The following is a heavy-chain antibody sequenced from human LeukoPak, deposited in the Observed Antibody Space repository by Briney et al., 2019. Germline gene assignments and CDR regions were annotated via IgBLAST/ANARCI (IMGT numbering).Heavy chain of an antibody. CDR1: GYTFTSYY. Sequence: ASVKVSCKASGYTFTSYYMHWVRQAPGQGLEWMGIINPSGGSTSYAQKFQGRVTMTRDMSTSTVYMELSSLRSEDTAVYYCARDRAMVVTAIPPGYFDYWGQGTLVTVSS. CDR3: ARDRAMVVTAIPPGYFDY. J-gene: IGHJ4*02. CDR2: INPSGGST. D-gene: IGHD2-21*02. V-gene: IGHV1-46*01.